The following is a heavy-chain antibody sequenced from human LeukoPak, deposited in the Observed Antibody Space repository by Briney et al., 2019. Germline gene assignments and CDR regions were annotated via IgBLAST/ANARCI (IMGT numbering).Heavy chain of an antibody. CDR1: GGSISSYD. V-gene: IGHV4-59*08. CDR2: IYYSGST. CDR3: ARHQPVDTAMVTALDY. D-gene: IGHD5-18*01. Sequence: SETLSLTCTVSGGSISSYDWSWIRQPPGKGLEWIGYIYYSGSTNYNPSLKSRVTISVDTSKNQFSLKLSSVTAADTAVYYCARHQPVDTAMVTALDYWGQGTLVTVSS. J-gene: IGHJ4*02.